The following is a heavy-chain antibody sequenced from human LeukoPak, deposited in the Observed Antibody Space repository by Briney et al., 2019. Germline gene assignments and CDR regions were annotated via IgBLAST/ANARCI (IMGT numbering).Heavy chain of an antibody. CDR2: ISGSGGST. V-gene: IGHV3-23*01. CDR3: ARDPGIAAAGTGDY. J-gene: IGHJ4*02. CDR1: GFTFSIYA. D-gene: IGHD6-13*01. Sequence: PGGSLRLSCATSGFTFSIYAMTWVRQAPGKGLEWVSTISGSGGSTYYADSVKGRFTISRDNSKNTLYLQMNRLRAEDTAVYYCARDPGIAAAGTGDYWGQGTLVTVSS.